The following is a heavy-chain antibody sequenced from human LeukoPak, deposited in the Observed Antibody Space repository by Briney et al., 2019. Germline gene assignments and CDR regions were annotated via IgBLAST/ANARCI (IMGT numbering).Heavy chain of an antibody. CDR2: IKQDGSEK. J-gene: IGHJ2*01. D-gene: IGHD2-15*01. CDR1: GFTFSSFW. V-gene: IGHV3-7*04. Sequence: GVSLRLFCASSGFTFSSFWMSWVRQAPGKGLEWVANIKQDGSEKYYVDSVKGRFTVSRDNAENSLYLQMNSLRAEDTAVYYCARGYCSGGSCFSSTGNFDLWGRGTLVTVSS. CDR3: ARGYCSGGSCFSSTGNFDL.